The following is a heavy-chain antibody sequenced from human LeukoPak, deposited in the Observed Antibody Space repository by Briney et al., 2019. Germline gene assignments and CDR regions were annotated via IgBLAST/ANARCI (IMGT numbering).Heavy chain of an antibody. V-gene: IGHV3-53*01. Sequence: PGGSLRLSCAASGFTVSTNYMGWVRQAPGKGPEWVSVIYNVENGGKTFYADSVKGRFTISRDNSKNTLYLQMNSLRAEDTAVYYCAREFGYCSTTSCPLGFWGQGTPVTVSS. CDR3: AREFGYCSTTSCPLGF. CDR1: GFTVSTNY. D-gene: IGHD2-2*03. CDR2: IYNVENGGKT. J-gene: IGHJ4*02.